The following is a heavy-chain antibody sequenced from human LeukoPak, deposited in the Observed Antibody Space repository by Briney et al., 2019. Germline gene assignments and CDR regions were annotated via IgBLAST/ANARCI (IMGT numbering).Heavy chain of an antibody. V-gene: IGHV1-8*03. D-gene: IGHD3-22*01. CDR1: GYTFTSYD. CDR2: MNPNSGNT. Sequence: ASVKVSCKASGYTFTSYDINWVRQATGQGLEWMGWMNPNSGNTGYAQKFQGRVTITRNTSISTAYMELSSLRSEDTAVYYCARGDYCDSSGYYQDFDYWGQGTLVTVSS. J-gene: IGHJ4*02. CDR3: ARGDYCDSSGYYQDFDY.